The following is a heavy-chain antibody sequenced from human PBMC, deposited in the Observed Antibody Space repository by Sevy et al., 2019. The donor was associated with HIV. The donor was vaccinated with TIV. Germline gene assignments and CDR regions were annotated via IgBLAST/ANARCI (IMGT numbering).Heavy chain of an antibody. CDR1: GLNFSKYS. D-gene: IGHD3-3*01. Sequence: GGSLKLSCAASGLNFSKYSFNWVRQAPEKGLEWISHISRSGTTTYYAESVKGRFTVSRDNAKNALYLQMSSLRDEDTAVYYCARDYDFWSGYTALSYWSLSYYYGMDVWGQGTTVTVSS. J-gene: IGHJ6*02. CDR3: ARDYDFWSGYTALSYWSLSYYYGMDV. V-gene: IGHV3-48*02. CDR2: ISRSGTTT.